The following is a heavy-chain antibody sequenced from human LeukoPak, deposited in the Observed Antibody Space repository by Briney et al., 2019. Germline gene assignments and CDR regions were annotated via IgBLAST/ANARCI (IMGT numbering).Heavy chain of an antibody. CDR3: ARDGYYYDSSGYYYRSLYYFDY. Sequence: ASVKVSCKASGYTFTSYYMHWVRQAPGQGLEWMGIINPSGGSTSYAQKFQGRVTMTRDMSTSTVYMELSSLRSEDTAVYYCARDGYYYDSSGYYYRSLYYFDYWGQGTLVTVSS. D-gene: IGHD3-22*01. J-gene: IGHJ4*02. V-gene: IGHV1-46*01. CDR1: GYTFTSYY. CDR2: INPSGGST.